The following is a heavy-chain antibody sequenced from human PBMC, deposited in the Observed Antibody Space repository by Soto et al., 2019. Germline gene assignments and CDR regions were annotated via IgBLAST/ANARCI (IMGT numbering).Heavy chain of an antibody. J-gene: IGHJ4*02. D-gene: IGHD3-10*01. V-gene: IGHV3-64D*06. CDR2: ISSNGGSI. Sequence: GKGLEYVAAISSNGGSIYYVDSVKGRFTISRDNSKSTLYLQMGSLRPEDTAVYYCVKGYGSGTYYVEYFDYWGQGTLVTVSS. CDR3: VKGYGSGTYYVEYFDY.